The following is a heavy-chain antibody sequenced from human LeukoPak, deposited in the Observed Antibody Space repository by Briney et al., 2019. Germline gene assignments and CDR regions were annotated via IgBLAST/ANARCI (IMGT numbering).Heavy chain of an antibody. CDR2: ISYDGSNK. CDR1: GFTFSSYA. CDR3: ARERDYYDSSGYWGYFDY. J-gene: IGHJ4*02. V-gene: IGHV3-30-3*01. Sequence: PGGSLRLSCAASGFTFSSYAMHWVRQAPGKGLEWVAVISYDGSNKYYADSVKGRFTISRDNSKNTLYLQMNSLRAEDTAVYYCARERDYYDSSGYWGYFDYWGQGTLVTVSS. D-gene: IGHD3-22*01.